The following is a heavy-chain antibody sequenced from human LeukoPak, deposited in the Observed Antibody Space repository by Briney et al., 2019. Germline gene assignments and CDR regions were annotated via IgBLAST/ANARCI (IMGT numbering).Heavy chain of an antibody. D-gene: IGHD4-17*01. CDR3: ARDPPLHTVGSRAFDI. V-gene: IGHV3-48*03. CDR1: GFIFSSYA. Sequence: PGRSLRLSCAASGFIFSSYAMHWVRQAPGKGLEWVSYISSSGSTIYYADSVKGRFTISRDNAKNSLYLQMNSLRAEDTAVYYCARDPPLHTVGSRAFDIWGQGTMVTVSS. J-gene: IGHJ3*02. CDR2: ISSSGSTI.